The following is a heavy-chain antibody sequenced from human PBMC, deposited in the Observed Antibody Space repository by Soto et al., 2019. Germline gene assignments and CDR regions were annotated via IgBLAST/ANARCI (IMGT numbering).Heavy chain of an antibody. CDR3: ARDLGITIFGVVTRNWFDP. J-gene: IGHJ5*02. D-gene: IGHD3-3*01. V-gene: IGHV3-33*01. CDR1: GFTFSSYG. Sequence: GGSLRLSCAASGFTFSSYGMHWVRQAPGKGLEWVAVIWYDGSNKYYADSVKGRFTISRDNSKNTLYLQMNSLRAEDTAVYYCARDLGITIFGVVTRNWFDPWGQGTLVTVSS. CDR2: IWYDGSNK.